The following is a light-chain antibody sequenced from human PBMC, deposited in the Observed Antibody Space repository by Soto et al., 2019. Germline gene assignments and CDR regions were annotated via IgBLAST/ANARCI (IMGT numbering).Light chain of an antibody. CDR1: SSDVGGYNY. CDR3: CSYAGSSYV. V-gene: IGLV2-11*01. Sequence: QSALTQPRSVSGSPGQSVTISCTGTSSDVGGYNYVSWYQQHPGKAPKLMIYDVSKRPSGLPDRFSGSKSGITVSLTISGLKAEHEADYYCCSYAGSSYVVGTGTKLTVL. J-gene: IGLJ1*01. CDR2: DVS.